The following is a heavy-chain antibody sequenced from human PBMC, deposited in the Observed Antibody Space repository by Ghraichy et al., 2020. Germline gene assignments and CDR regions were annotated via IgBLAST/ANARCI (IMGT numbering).Heavy chain of an antibody. J-gene: IGHJ4*02. V-gene: IGHV1-2*02. CDR1: GYPFTGYY. CDR3: ARDRVRPTYYFDSSASDS. CDR2: FNPRSCGT. Sequence: ASVKVSCKASGYPFTGYYIHWVRQAPGQGLEWMGWFNPRSCGTNYAQKFQGRVTMTRDTSISTAYMELRRLRSDDTAVYYCARDRVRPTYYFDSSASDSWGQGTLVTVSS. D-gene: IGHD3-22*01.